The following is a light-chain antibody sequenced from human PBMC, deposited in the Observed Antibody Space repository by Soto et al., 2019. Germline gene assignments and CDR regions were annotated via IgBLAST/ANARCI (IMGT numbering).Light chain of an antibody. CDR1: QSISNW. V-gene: IGKV1-5*01. CDR3: LQYNSYPWT. J-gene: IGKJ1*01. CDR2: DAY. Sequence: DIQMPQSPSTLSASLGDRVTITCRASQSISNWLDWDQRKPGKAPKLLIYDAYSLQSGVPSRFSGSESGTESTLSINSLQPDDFATYYCLQYNSYPWTFGQGTKVYIK.